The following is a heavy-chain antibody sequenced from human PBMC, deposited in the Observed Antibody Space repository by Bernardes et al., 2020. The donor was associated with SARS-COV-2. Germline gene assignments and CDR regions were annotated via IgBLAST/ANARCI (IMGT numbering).Heavy chain of an antibody. CDR1: GFTFSTFW. D-gene: IGHD6-6*01. CDR3: ARIYSTSSFDFDY. J-gene: IGHJ4*02. Sequence: GGCLSLSCAASGFTFSTFWMTWVRQAPGKGLEWVANINQDGSETFYVDSVKGRFTISRDNAKNSLFMEMNTLRAEDTAVYYCARIYSTSSFDFDYWGQGTLVTVSS. V-gene: IGHV3-7*01. CDR2: INQDGSET.